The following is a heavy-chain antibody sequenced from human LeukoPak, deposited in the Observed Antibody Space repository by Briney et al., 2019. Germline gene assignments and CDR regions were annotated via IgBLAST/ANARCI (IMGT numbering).Heavy chain of an antibody. Sequence: ASVKVSCKASGYTFTGYYMHWVRQAPGQGLEWMGWINPNSGGTNCAQKFQGRVTMTRDTSISTAYMELSRLRSDDTAVYYCARDKGYSSSSLRYFDLWGRGTLVTVSS. CDR2: INPNSGGT. V-gene: IGHV1-2*02. CDR1: GYTFTGYY. J-gene: IGHJ2*01. CDR3: ARDKGYSSSSLRYFDL. D-gene: IGHD6-6*01.